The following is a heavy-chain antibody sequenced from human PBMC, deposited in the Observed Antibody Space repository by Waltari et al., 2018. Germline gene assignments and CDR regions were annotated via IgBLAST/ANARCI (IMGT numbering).Heavy chain of an antibody. V-gene: IGHV4-34*01. Sequence: QVQLQQWGAGLLKPSETLSLTCAVYGGSFSGYYWSLIRQPPGKGLEWIGEINQSGNTNNNPSRESRVTISVDTSKNQFSLKLSSVTAADTAVYYCARGRQRGYYYYFDYWGQGTLVTVSS. CDR3: ARGRQRGYYYYFDY. J-gene: IGHJ4*02. CDR2: INQSGNT. CDR1: GGSFSGYY. D-gene: IGHD3-3*01.